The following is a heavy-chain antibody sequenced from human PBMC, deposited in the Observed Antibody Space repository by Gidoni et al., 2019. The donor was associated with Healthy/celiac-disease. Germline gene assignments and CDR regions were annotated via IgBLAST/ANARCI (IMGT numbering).Heavy chain of an antibody. CDR3: AREGRRYMDV. CDR1: GGSISSSY. Sequence: QVQLQESVPGLLQPSETLSLTCTVSGGSISSSYWSWIRQPPGKGLEWIGYIYDSGSTNYNPSLKSRVTRSVDTSKNQFSLKLSSVTAADTAVYYCAREGRRYMDVWGKGTTVTVSS. CDR2: IYDSGST. V-gene: IGHV4-59*01. J-gene: IGHJ6*03.